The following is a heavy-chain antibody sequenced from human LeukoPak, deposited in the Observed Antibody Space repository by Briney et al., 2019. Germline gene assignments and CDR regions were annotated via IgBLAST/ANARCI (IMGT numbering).Heavy chain of an antibody. Sequence: GASLQISCKGSGYNFTNYWISWVRQTPGKGLEWMGRIDPSDSYTNYSPSFQGHVTISADKSISTAYLQWSSLKASDTAMYYCARQKATVTPSFDYWGQGTLVTVSS. D-gene: IGHD4-17*01. CDR2: IDPSDSYT. J-gene: IGHJ4*02. CDR1: GYNFTNYW. CDR3: ARQKATVTPSFDY. V-gene: IGHV5-10-1*01.